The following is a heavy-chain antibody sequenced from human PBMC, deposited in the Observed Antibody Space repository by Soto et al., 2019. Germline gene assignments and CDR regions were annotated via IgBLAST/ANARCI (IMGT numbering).Heavy chain of an antibody. V-gene: IGHV3-72*01. J-gene: IGHJ4*02. CDR1: VFTFSDHF. Sequence: GGSLRLSCASSVFTFSDHFIHCVRHSPGKGLEWVGRIRNKAHSYTTTYAASVKDRFTISRDDSKKSVYLQMNSLKSEDTAVYYCGRGLYGDYALEGWGQATLVTVSS. CDR2: IRNKAHSYTT. D-gene: IGHD4-17*01. CDR3: GRGLYGDYALEG.